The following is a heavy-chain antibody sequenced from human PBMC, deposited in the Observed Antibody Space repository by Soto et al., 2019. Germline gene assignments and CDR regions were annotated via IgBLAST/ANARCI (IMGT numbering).Heavy chain of an antibody. CDR3: ARIKWGLDYFNGMDV. CDR1: GYSVSDYF. Sequence: ASVKVSCKASGYSVSDYFIQWVRQAPGQGLEWVAWINPKGAATNYAKKFQGRVSLTWDTSFSTAYMELTRLRPDDTAVYYCARIKWGLDYFNGMDVWGRGTTVTVSS. V-gene: IGHV1-2*02. CDR2: INPKGAAT. J-gene: IGHJ6*02. D-gene: IGHD1-26*01.